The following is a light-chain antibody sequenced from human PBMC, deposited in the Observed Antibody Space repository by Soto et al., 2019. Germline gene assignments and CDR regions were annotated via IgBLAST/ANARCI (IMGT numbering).Light chain of an antibody. Sequence: QSALTQPASVSGSPGQSITISCTGSSSDVGGYNYVSWYQQHPGKAPKLMIYDVSNRPPGVSTRFSGSKSGNTASLSISGLQAEDEADYYCSSYTTSNTLVFGGGTKVTVL. CDR2: DVS. CDR1: SSDVGGYNY. CDR3: SSYTTSNTLV. V-gene: IGLV2-14*03. J-gene: IGLJ2*01.